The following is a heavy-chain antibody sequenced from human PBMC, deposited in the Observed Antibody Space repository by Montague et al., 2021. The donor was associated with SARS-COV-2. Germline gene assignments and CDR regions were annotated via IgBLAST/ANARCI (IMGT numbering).Heavy chain of an antibody. D-gene: IGHD1-26*01. CDR1: GGSFSNKY. V-gene: IGHV4-34*01. CDR3: ARGLMSGSYYLGLDY. CDR2: INHTGST. Sequence: SETLSLTCAIYGGSFSNKYWTWIRQPPGKGLEWIGEINHTGSTYYKPSLKRRVTISVDTSKNQFSLKVSSVTAADTAVYYCARGLMSGSYYLGLDYWGQGTLVTVSS. J-gene: IGHJ4*02.